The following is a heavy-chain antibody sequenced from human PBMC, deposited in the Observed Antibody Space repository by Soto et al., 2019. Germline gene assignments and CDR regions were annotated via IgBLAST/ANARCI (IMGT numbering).Heavy chain of an antibody. V-gene: IGHV1-46*01. D-gene: IGHD2-2*02. CDR2: IDPSGGST. Sequence: ASVKVSCKASGYTFTSYYMHWVRQAPGQGLEWMGIIDPSGGSTSYAQKFQGRVTMTRDTSTSTVYMELSSLRSEDTAIYYCARVSVPAAIRSGFDYWGQGTLVTAPQ. CDR3: ARVSVPAAIRSGFDY. CDR1: GYTFTSYY. J-gene: IGHJ4*02.